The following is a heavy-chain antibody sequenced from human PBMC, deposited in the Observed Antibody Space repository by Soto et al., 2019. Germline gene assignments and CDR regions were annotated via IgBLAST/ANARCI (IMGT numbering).Heavy chain of an antibody. CDR3: ARGPVAGIGVDY. CDR2: IYTSGST. CDR1: GGSFSSYY. J-gene: IGHJ4*02. V-gene: IGHV4-59*10. Sequence: SETLSLTCAVYGGSFSSYYWSWIRQPAGKGLEWIGRIYTSGSTNYNPSLKSRVTMSVDTSKNQFSLKLSSVTAADTAVYYCARGPVAGIGVDYWGQGTLVTVSS. D-gene: IGHD6-19*01.